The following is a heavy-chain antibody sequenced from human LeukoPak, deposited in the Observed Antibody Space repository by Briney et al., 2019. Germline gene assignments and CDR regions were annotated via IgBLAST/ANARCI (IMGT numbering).Heavy chain of an antibody. J-gene: IGHJ4*02. V-gene: IGHV3-30*02. CDR3: AKDRSRLRAAMVEEY. D-gene: IGHD5-18*01. Sequence: PGGSLRLSCAASGFTSSSYGMHWVRQAPGKGLEGVAFIRYGGSNKYYADSVKGRFTISRDNSKNTLYLQMNSLRAEDTAVYYCAKDRSRLRAAMVEEYWGQGTLVTVSS. CDR1: GFTSSSYG. CDR2: IRYGGSNK.